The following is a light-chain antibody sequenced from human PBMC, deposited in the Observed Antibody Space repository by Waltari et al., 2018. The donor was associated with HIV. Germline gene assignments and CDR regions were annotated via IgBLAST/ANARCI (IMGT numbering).Light chain of an antibody. CDR2: GNK. CDR1: RSHIRAAYD. Sequence: QSVLTQPPSVSGAPGQRVPISCTGSRSHIRAAYDVHWYQQIPGTAPKLLISGNKNRPSGVPDRFSASKSGTSASLAITGLQPEDEADYFCQSYDSTLNAAVVFGGGTKLTVL. CDR3: QSYDSTLNAAVV. V-gene: IGLV1-40*01. J-gene: IGLJ2*01.